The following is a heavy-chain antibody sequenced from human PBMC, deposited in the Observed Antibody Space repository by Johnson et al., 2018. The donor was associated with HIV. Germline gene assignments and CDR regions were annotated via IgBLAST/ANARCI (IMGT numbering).Heavy chain of an antibody. CDR3: AKDQYCGGDCYPDAFDI. V-gene: IGHV3-73*01. Sequence: VQLVESGGGLVQPGGSLRLSCAASGFTFSSYWMSWVRQAPGKGLEWVGRIRSKANSYATAYAASVKGRFTISRDDSKNTAYLQMNSLRAEDTAVYYCAKDQYCGGDCYPDAFDIWGQGTMVTVSS. CDR1: GFTFSSYW. CDR2: IRSKANSYAT. J-gene: IGHJ3*02. D-gene: IGHD2-21*02.